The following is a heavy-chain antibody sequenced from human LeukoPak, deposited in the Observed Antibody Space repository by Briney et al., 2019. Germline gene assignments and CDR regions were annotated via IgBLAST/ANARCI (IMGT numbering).Heavy chain of an antibody. CDR2: ISWNSGSI. D-gene: IGHD6-19*01. CDR1: GFTFDDYA. Sequence: GRSLRLSCAASGFTFDDYAMHWVRQAPEKGLEWVSGISWNSGSIGYADSVKGRFTISRDNAKNSLYLQMNSLRAEDTALYYCGKASYSSGWSNFDYWGQGTLVTVSS. J-gene: IGHJ4*02. V-gene: IGHV3-9*01. CDR3: GKASYSSGWSNFDY.